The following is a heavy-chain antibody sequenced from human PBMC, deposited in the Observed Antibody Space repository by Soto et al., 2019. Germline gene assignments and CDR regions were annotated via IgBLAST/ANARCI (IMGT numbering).Heavy chain of an antibody. CDR2: IYYSGST. CDR3: ARGFRGFDY. J-gene: IGHJ4*02. CDR1: GGSISSYY. D-gene: IGHD3-10*01. Sequence: PSETLSLTCTVSGGSISSYYWSWIRQPPGKGLEWIGYIYYSGSTNYNPSLKSRVTISVDTSKNQFSLKLSSVTAADTAVYYCARGFRGFDYWGQGTLVTVSS. V-gene: IGHV4-59*01.